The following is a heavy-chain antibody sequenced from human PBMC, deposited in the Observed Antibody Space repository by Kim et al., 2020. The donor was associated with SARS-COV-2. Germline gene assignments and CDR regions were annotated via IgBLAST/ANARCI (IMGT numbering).Heavy chain of an antibody. J-gene: IGHJ4*02. CDR3: ARDLDI. CDR1: GGSISSSTNY. CDR2: IYYTGAT. Sequence: SETLSLTCTFSGGSISSSTNYWGWIRQPPGKGLEWIGSIYYTGATYYNPSLKSRVTISVDTSKNQFSLKVSSVTAADTAVYYCARDLDIWGQGTLVTVSS. V-gene: IGHV4-39*02.